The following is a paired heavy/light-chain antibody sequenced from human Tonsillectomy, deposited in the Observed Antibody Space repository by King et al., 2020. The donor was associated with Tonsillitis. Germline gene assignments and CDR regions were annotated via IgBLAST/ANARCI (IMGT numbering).Light chain of an antibody. CDR2: RTS. CDR1: QSIIPW. CDR3: QQYNTYPNT. Sequence: DIEMTQSPSTLSASVGDTVTITCRASQSIIPWLAWYQQKPGKAPKLLIYRTSNLESGVPSRFSGSGSETEFTLTISSLQPDDFASYYCQQYNTYPNTFGQGTKLEIK. J-gene: IGKJ2*01. V-gene: IGKV1-5*03.
Heavy chain of an antibody. CDR1: GGSIRSRGYS. CDR2: IYYSGNT. CDR3: AAKGPSSALNF. Sequence: QLQLQESGSGLVKPSQTLSLTCTVSGGSIRSRGYSWSWIRQPPGKGLEWIGYIYYSGNTYYTPSLKSRVTISVDKSNNHFALKLGSVTAADTAVYYCAAKGPSSALNFWGLGTLVTVSS. J-gene: IGHJ4*02. V-gene: IGHV4-30-2*01.